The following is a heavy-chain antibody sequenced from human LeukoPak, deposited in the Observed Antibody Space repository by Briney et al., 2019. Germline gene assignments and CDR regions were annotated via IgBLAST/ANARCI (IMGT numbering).Heavy chain of an antibody. CDR3: ARDRICSSTSCPYYYYYMDV. CDR1: GGSISSYY. D-gene: IGHD2-2*01. J-gene: IGHJ6*03. Sequence: SETLSLTCTVSGGSISSYYWSWIRQPAGKGLEWIGRIYTSGSTNYNPSLKSRVTMSVDTSKNQFSLKLSSVTAADTAVYYCARDRICSSTSCPYYYYYMDVWGKGTTVTVSS. V-gene: IGHV4-4*07. CDR2: IYTSGST.